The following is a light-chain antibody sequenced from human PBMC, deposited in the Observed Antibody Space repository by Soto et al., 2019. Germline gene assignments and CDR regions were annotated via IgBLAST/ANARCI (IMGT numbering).Light chain of an antibody. CDR3: SSYAGSHSFV. CDR2: EVN. V-gene: IGLV2-8*01. CDR1: SSDVGGYNY. Sequence: QSALTQPPSASGSPGQSVTISCTGTSSDVGGYNYVSWYQQHPGKAPKLMIYEVNKRPSGVPDRCSGSKSGNTASLTVSGLQAEDEADYYCSSYAGSHSFVFGTGTKLTVL. J-gene: IGLJ1*01.